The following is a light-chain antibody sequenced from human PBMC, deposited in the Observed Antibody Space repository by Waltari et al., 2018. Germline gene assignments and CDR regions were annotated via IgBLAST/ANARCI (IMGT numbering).Light chain of an antibody. J-gene: IGKJ5*01. CDR1: QSIAIW. Sequence: DIQMTQSPSTMSASIGDRVTITCRASQSIAIWLAWYQQKPGKDPKLLIYQASSLECGVASRFSGSGFVTEFTLTISSLQPDDFAVYYCQQYKSYPITFGQGTRLEIK. CDR2: QAS. CDR3: QQYKSYPIT. V-gene: IGKV1-5*03.